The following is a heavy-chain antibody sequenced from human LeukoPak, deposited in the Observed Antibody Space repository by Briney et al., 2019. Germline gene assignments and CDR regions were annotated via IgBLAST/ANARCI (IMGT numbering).Heavy chain of an antibody. CDR1: GGSISSGSYY. D-gene: IGHD1-26*01. CDR3: ARHNSGSYYRALDY. V-gene: IGHV4-61*09. CDR2: IYTSGST. Sequence: NPSETLSLTCTVSGGSISSGSYYWSWIRQPAGKGLEWIGHIYTSGSTNYNSSLKSRVTISVDTSKNQVSLNLSSVAAADTAVYYCARHNSGSYYRALDYWGQGTLVTVSS. J-gene: IGHJ4*02.